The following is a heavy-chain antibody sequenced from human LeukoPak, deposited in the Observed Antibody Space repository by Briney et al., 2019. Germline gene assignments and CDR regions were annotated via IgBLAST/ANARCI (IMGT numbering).Heavy chain of an antibody. CDR2: IYYTRST. J-gene: IGHJ2*01. CDR1: GDSISSGSYY. Sequence: ASETLSLTCTVSGDSISSGSYYWGWIRQPPGKGLEWIGSIYYTRSTYYNPSLKSRVTISVDTSKNQFSLKLTSVTAADTAVYYCARGVTMIVVVIHDWYFDLWGRGTLVTVSS. D-gene: IGHD3-22*01. CDR3: ARGVTMIVVVIHDWYFDL. V-gene: IGHV4-39*01.